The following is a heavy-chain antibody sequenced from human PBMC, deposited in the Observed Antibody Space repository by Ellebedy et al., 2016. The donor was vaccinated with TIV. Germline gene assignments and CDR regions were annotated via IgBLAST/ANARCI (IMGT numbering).Heavy chain of an antibody. CDR3: ARDKAGYFGSGTYPTGNLDV. D-gene: IGHD3-10*01. V-gene: IGHV4-30-4*01. Sequence: SETLSLXXTVSGGSISSGDYYWTWIRQPPGKGLEWIGYIYYSGSTYYNPSLKSRVTISVDTSKNQFSLKLRSVTAADTAVYYCARDKAGYFGSGTYPTGNLDVWGQGTTVTVSS. J-gene: IGHJ6*02. CDR1: GGSISSGDYY. CDR2: IYYSGST.